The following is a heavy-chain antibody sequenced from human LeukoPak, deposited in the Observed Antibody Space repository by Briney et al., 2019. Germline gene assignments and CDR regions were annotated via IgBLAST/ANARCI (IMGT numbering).Heavy chain of an antibody. D-gene: IGHD6-13*01. Sequence: PGGSLRLSCAASGFTFSSYAMHWVRQAPGKGLEWVAVISYDGSNKYYADSVKGRFTISRDNSKNTLYLQMNSLRAEDTAVYYCARDLGVFDPWGQGTLVTVSS. J-gene: IGHJ5*02. CDR1: GFTFSSYA. CDR2: ISYDGSNK. V-gene: IGHV3-30*04. CDR3: ARDLGVFDP.